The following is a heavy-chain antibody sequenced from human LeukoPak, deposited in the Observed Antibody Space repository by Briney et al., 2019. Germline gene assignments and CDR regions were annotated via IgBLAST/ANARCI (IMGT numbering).Heavy chain of an antibody. CDR1: GDSVSSNSAV. CDR3: ARWVGSAGRFDN. J-gene: IGHJ4*02. Sequence: SQTLSLTCATSGDSVSSNSAVWSWIRQSPSRGLEWLGRTYYRSQWYSEYAVYVRGRITINSNTSKNQFSLHLNSVTPDDTAVYYCARWVGSAGRFDNWGQGSLVTVSS. V-gene: IGHV6-1*01. CDR2: TYYRSQWYS. D-gene: IGHD1-26*01.